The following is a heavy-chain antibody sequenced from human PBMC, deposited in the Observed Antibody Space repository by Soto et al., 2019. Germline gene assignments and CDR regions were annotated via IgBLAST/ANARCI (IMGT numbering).Heavy chain of an antibody. D-gene: IGHD3-10*01. J-gene: IGHJ3*02. CDR2: ISGSSSYT. CDR3: ARGGRGGGAFDI. CDR1: GFTFSSYW. Sequence: GSLRLSCAASGFTFSSYWMHWVRQAPGKGLVWVSYISGSSSYTNYADSVKGRFTISRDNAKNSLYLQMNSLRDEDTAVYYCARGGRGGGAFDIWGQGTMVTVSS. V-gene: IGHV3-21*05.